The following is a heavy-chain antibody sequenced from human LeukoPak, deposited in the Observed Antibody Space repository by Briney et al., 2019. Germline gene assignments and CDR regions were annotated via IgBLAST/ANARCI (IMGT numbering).Heavy chain of an antibody. J-gene: IGHJ4*02. V-gene: IGHV1-18*01. CDR3: ARDWGDSSGYYYLRFDY. D-gene: IGHD3-22*01. CDR1: GYTFTSYG. CDR2: ISAYNGNT. Sequence: ASVKVSCKASGYTFTSYGISWVRQAPGQGLEWMGWISAYNGNTNYAQKLQGRVTMTTDTSTGTAYMELRSLRSDDTAVYYCARDWGDSSGYYYLRFDYWGQGTLVTVSS.